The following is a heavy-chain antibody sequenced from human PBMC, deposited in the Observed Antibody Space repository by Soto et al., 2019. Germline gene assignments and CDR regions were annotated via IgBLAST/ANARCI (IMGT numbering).Heavy chain of an antibody. Sequence: SETLSLTCAVYGGSFSGYYWSWIRQPPGKGLEWIGEINHSGSTNYNPSLKSRVTISVDTSKNQFSLKLSSVTAADTAVYYCAREGRGYSYGFRRQYYFDYWGQGTLVTVSS. V-gene: IGHV4-34*01. D-gene: IGHD5-18*01. J-gene: IGHJ4*02. CDR2: INHSGST. CDR1: GGSFSGYY. CDR3: AREGRGYSYGFRRQYYFDY.